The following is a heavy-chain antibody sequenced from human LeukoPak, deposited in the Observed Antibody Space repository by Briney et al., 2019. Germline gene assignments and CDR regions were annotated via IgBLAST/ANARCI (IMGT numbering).Heavy chain of an antibody. CDR1: GYTFTGYY. CDR3: ARGEYYYGSGNTLNFDY. Sequence: GSVRVSCTASGYTFTGYYLHWVRQAPGQGLEWMGGIHPKSGDTHYAQKFLGRVTMTRNTSISTAYMELSSLRSEDTAVYYCARGEYYYGSGNTLNFDYWGQGTLVTVSS. J-gene: IGHJ4*02. CDR2: IHPKSGDT. D-gene: IGHD3-10*01. V-gene: IGHV1-2*02.